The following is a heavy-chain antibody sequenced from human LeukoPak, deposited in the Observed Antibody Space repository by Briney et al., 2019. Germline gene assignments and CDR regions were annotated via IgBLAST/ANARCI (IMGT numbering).Heavy chain of an antibody. J-gene: IGHJ4*02. CDR3: ARSSGWERHFDH. Sequence: GGSLRLSCAASGFTFNNYAMHWVRQAPGKGLEWVSGIGWDDISRGYADSVKGRFTISRDNTKNSLYLQMSSLRTEDMGFYYCARSSGWERHFDHWGQGTLVTVSS. V-gene: IGHV3-9*03. CDR2: IGWDDISR. CDR1: GFTFNNYA. D-gene: IGHD6-19*01.